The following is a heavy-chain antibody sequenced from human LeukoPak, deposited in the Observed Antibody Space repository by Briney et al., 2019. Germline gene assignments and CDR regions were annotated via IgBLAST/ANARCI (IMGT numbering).Heavy chain of an antibody. V-gene: IGHV4-4*02. CDR2: VYQSGTS. CDR1: GGSISSSNW. J-gene: IGHJ4*02. CDR3: AREELGGARGIDY. D-gene: IGHD3-3*02. Sequence: SGTLSLTCAVSGGSISSSNWWSWVRQSPGKGLEWIGEVYQSGTSNYNPSLKSRVIISVGQSKNQFSLRLTSVTAADTAVYYCAREELGGARGIDYWGQGILVTVSS.